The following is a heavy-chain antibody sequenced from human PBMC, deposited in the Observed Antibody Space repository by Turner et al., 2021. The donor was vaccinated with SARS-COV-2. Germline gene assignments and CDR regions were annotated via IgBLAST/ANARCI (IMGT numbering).Heavy chain of an antibody. J-gene: IGHJ6*02. D-gene: IGHD6-6*01. V-gene: IGHV3-9*01. CDR1: GFTFDDYA. CDR3: AKDQIAARNYYYYYGLDV. CDR2: ISWNSGSI. Sequence: EVKLVESGGGLVQPGRSLRLSCAASGFTFDDYAMHWVRQVPGKGLEWVSGISWNSGSIGYADSVKGRFTISRDNAKNSLYLQMNSLRAEDTALYYCAKDQIAARNYYYYYGLDVWGQGTTVTVSS.